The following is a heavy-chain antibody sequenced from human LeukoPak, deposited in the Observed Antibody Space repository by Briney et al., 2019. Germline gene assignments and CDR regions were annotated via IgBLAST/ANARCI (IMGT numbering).Heavy chain of an antibody. CDR1: GFTFSSYG. V-gene: IGHV3-30*02. CDR2: IRYDGSNK. J-gene: IGHJ1*01. Sequence: PGGSLRLSCAASGFTFSSYGMHWVRQAPGKGLEWVAFIRYDGSNKYYADSVKGRFTISRDNSKNTLYLQMNSLRAEDTAVYYCAKGLVGAPVYFQHWGQGTLVTVSS. CDR3: AKGLVGAPVYFQH. D-gene: IGHD1-26*01.